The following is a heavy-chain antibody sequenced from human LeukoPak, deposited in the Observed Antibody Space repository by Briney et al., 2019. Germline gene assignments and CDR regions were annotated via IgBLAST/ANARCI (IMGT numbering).Heavy chain of an antibody. CDR1: GYTLTELS. J-gene: IGHJ5*02. CDR2: FDPEDGET. CDR3: ATVAISGSASLGGFDP. D-gene: IGHD3-10*01. V-gene: IGHV1-24*01. Sequence: WASVKVSCKVSGYTLTELSMHWVRQAPGKGLEWMGGFDPEDGETIYAQKFQGRVTMTEDTSTDTAYMELSSLRSEDTAVYYCATVAISGSASLGGFDPWGQGTLVTVSS.